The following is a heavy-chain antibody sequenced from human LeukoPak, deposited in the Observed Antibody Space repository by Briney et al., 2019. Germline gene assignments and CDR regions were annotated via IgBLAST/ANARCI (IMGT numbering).Heavy chain of an antibody. CDR3: ARGGGVDILTGFQY. V-gene: IGHV1-69*04. CDR1: GGTFTNYA. D-gene: IGHD3-9*01. CDR2: IIPILDVT. Sequence: SVKVSCKASGGTFTNYAINWVRQAPGQGLEWMGRIIPILDVTNCAQKFQGRVTITADQSTSTAYMELSSLRSEDTAVYYCARGGGVDILTGFQYWGQGTLVTVSS. J-gene: IGHJ4*02.